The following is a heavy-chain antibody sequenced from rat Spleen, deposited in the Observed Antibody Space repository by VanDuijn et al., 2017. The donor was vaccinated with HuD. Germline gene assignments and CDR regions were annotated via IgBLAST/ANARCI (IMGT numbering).Heavy chain of an antibody. CDR1: GFSLISNT. CDR3: ASQYYYDGYYRDY. CDR2: IWGDGST. Sequence: QVHLKESGPGLVQPSQTLSLTCTVSGFSLISNTVHWVRQPPGRGLEWMGGIWGDGSTDYNSTLKSRLSISRDTSKSQVFLKINNLQTEDTAMYFCASQYYYDGYYRDYWGQGVMVTVSS. J-gene: IGHJ2*01. V-gene: IGHV2-1*01. D-gene: IGHD1-12*03.